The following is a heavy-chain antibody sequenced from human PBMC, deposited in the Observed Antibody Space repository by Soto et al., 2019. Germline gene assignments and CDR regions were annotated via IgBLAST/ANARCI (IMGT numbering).Heavy chain of an antibody. CDR3: ARVLGDIVVVPAAPGEAFDI. V-gene: IGHV1-69*13. Sequence: SVKVSCKXSGGTFSSYAISWVRQAPGQGLEWMGGIIPIFGTANYAQKFQGRVTITADESTSTAYMELSSLRSEDTAVYYCARVLGDIVVVPAAPGEAFDIWGQGTMVTVSS. D-gene: IGHD2-2*01. J-gene: IGHJ3*02. CDR2: IIPIFGTA. CDR1: GGTFSSYA.